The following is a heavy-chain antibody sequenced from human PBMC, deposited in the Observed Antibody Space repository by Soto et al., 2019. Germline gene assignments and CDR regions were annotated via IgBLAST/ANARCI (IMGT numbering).Heavy chain of an antibody. Sequence: SETLSLTCTVSGGSFSNYYWSWIRQPPGKGLEWIGYISYSGGTYYNPSLKSRVTISVDTSKNQFSLKLSSVTAADTAVYYCAREPLDWGQGTLVTVSS. J-gene: IGHJ4*02. CDR3: AREPLD. CDR1: GGSFSNYY. CDR2: ISYSGGT. V-gene: IGHV4-59*12.